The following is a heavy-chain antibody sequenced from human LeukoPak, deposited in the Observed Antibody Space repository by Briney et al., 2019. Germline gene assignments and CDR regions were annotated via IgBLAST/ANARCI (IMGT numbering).Heavy chain of an antibody. Sequence: SETLSLTCTVSGDSISSGSYYWGWIRQPPGKGLEWIGNIYYRGNTYFNPSLKSRVIISVDTSKNQFSLKLTSVTAADTAVYYCARAHRLVLHYFDSWGQGTLVTVSS. CDR2: IYYRGNT. V-gene: IGHV4-39*07. CDR1: GDSISSGSYY. D-gene: IGHD2-15*01. CDR3: ARAHRLVLHYFDS. J-gene: IGHJ4*02.